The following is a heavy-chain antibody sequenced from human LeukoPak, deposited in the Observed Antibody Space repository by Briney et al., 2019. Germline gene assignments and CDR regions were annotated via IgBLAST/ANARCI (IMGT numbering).Heavy chain of an antibody. Sequence: PGGSLRLSCAASGFTFSSYSMNWVRQAPGKGLEWVSSISSSSSYIYYADSVKGRFTISRDNAKNSLYLQMNSLRAEDTAVYYCARAYHYYDAPDAFDIWGQGTMVTVSS. V-gene: IGHV3-21*01. CDR3: ARAYHYYDAPDAFDI. D-gene: IGHD3-22*01. CDR1: GFTFSSYS. CDR2: ISSSSSYI. J-gene: IGHJ3*02.